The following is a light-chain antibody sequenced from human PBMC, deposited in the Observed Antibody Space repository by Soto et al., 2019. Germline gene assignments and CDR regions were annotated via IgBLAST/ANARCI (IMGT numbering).Light chain of an antibody. V-gene: IGKV1-39*01. J-gene: IGKJ1*01. CDR3: QQTNSMPRT. CDR1: QSISRF. CDR2: ATS. Sequence: DIQMTQSPSSLSASVGDRVTITCRASQSISRFLNWYQQKPGKAPKLLISATSRLESGVPSRFTGSGSGTDFTLTISSLQPEDFVTYYCQQTNSMPRTFGQGTKV.